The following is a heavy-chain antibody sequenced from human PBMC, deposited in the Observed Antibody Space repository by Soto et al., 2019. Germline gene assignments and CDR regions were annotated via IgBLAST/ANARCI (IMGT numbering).Heavy chain of an antibody. CDR1: GYTFTSYG. V-gene: IGHV1-18*01. J-gene: IGHJ6*03. CDR3: ARDASDIVVVPGTDYYYYYYMDV. Sequence: QVQLVQSGAEVKKPGASVKVSCKASGYTFTSYGISWVRQAPGQGLEWMGWISAYNGNTNYAQKLQGRGTMTTDTTTSTAYMELRSLRSDDTAVYYCARDASDIVVVPGTDYYYYYYMDVWGKGTTVTVSS. D-gene: IGHD2-2*01. CDR2: ISAYNGNT.